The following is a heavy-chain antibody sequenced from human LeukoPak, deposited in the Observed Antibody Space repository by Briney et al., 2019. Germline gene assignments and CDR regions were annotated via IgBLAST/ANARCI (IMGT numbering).Heavy chain of an antibody. Sequence: GGSLRLSCAASGFTFSSYAMSWVRQAPGKGLEWVSAISGSGGSTYYADSVKGRFTISRDNSKNTLYLQMNSLRAEDTAVYYCAKADITMIVVVTGGGFDYWGQGTLVTVSS. D-gene: IGHD3-22*01. CDR2: ISGSGGST. J-gene: IGHJ4*02. V-gene: IGHV3-23*01. CDR1: GFTFSSYA. CDR3: AKADITMIVVVTGGGFDY.